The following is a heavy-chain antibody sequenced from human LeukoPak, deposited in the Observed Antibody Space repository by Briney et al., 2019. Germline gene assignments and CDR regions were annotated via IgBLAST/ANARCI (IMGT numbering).Heavy chain of an antibody. CDR3: ARGRGSGSYYLNFYY. D-gene: IGHD3-10*01. J-gene: IGHJ4*02. V-gene: IGHV3-48*01. Sequence: GGSLRLSCAASGYTFSSYSMNWVRQAPGKGLEWVSYISSSSSTIYYADSVKGRFTISRDNAKNALYLQMNSLRAQDTAVYYCARGRGSGSYYLNFYYWGQGTLVTASS. CDR2: ISSSSSTI. CDR1: GYTFSSYS.